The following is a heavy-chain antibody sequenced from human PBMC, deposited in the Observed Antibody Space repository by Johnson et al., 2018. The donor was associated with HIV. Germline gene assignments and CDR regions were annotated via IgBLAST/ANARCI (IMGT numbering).Heavy chain of an antibody. D-gene: IGHD1-1*01. V-gene: IGHV3-30*03. CDR1: GFTFSSYG. CDR3: ARGGYNWNDERADAFDL. Sequence: QVQLVESGGGLVKPGGSLRLSCAASGFTFSSYGLHWVRQAPGKGLEWVALISYLGNKIYYADSVKGRFTISRDNSKNTLYLQMNSLREDDTAMFYCARGGYNWNDERADAFDLWGQGTMVTVSS. J-gene: IGHJ3*01. CDR2: ISYLGNKI.